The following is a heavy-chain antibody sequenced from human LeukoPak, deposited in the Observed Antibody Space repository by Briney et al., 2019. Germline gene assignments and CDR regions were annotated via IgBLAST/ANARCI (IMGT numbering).Heavy chain of an antibody. D-gene: IGHD6-19*01. V-gene: IGHV1-18*01. CDR3: ARAGSGSGCYFDY. CDR2: ISPYNGNT. CDR1: GYDFTSVG. Sequence: APEKVSCKASGYDFTSVGITWVRRAPGQGLEWMGWISPYNGNTSYAQKFQGRVAMTTDTSTTTAYMELRGLRFNDTAVYYCARAGSGSGCYFDYWGQGTLVTVSS. J-gene: IGHJ4*02.